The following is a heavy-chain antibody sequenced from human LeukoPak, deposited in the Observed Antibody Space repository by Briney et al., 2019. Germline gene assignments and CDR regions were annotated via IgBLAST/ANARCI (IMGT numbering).Heavy chain of an antibody. V-gene: IGHV1-18*01. J-gene: IGHJ4*02. CDR1: GYTFTSYG. CDR2: IGTYTGNT. D-gene: IGHD1-26*01. CDR3: AREGVSGSYFMVNYFDY. Sequence: ASVKVSCKASGYTFTSYGISWVRQAPGQGLEWMGWIGTYTGNTNYAQKLQGRVTMTTDTSTSTAYMELRSLRSDDTAVYYCAREGVSGSYFMVNYFDYWGQGTLVTVSS.